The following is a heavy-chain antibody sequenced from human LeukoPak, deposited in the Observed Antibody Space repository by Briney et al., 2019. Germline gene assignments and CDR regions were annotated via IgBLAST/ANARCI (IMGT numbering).Heavy chain of an antibody. CDR2: IYYSGST. CDR3: ARHGYDTYREWFDP. D-gene: IGHD2-2*03. V-gene: IGHV4-39*01. J-gene: IGHJ5*02. Sequence: TSETLSLTCTVSGGSISSSSYYWGWIRQPPGKGLEWIGSIYYSGSTYYNPSLKSRVTISVDTSKNQFSLKLSSVTAADTAVYYCARHGYDTYREWFDPWGQGTLVTVSS. CDR1: GGSISSSSYY.